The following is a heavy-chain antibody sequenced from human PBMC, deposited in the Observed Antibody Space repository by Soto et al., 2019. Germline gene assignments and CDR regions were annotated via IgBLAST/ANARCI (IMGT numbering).Heavy chain of an antibody. CDR1: GFTFSSYA. V-gene: IGHV3-30*18. J-gene: IGHJ4*01. Sequence: GGSLRLSYGASGFTFSSYAMHWVRQAPGKGLEWVAVIAADGVDKKYADSVKGRITISRDNSRNTLSLQMNSLRPEDTAVYYCAKDPRRAAVYFFGYWGHGTLVTVSS. CDR2: IAADGVDK. CDR3: AKDPRRAAVYFFGY. D-gene: IGHD6-13*01.